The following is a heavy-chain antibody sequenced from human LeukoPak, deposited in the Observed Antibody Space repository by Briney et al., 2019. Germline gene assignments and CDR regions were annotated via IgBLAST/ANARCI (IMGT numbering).Heavy chain of an antibody. J-gene: IGHJ4*02. CDR3: TRHVDGQFYFDN. V-gene: IGHV3-73*01. CDR1: GFSFSDSP. D-gene: IGHD5-24*01. Sequence: PGASLRLSCAASGFSFSDSPIHCVGQASRHGLDWVCRIRDKANNYATAYAVSVKGRFSISRDDSKNTAYLQMNSLKTEDTAVYYCTRHVDGQFYFDNWGQGTLVTVSS. CDR2: IRDKANNYAT.